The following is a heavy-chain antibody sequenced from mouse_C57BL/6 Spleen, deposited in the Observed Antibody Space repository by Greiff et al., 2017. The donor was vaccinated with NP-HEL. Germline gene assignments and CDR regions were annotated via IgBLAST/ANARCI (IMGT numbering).Heavy chain of an antibody. J-gene: IGHJ3*01. CDR2: IDPEDGDT. V-gene: IGHV14-1*01. CDR1: GFNIKDYY. Sequence: VQLQQSGAELVRPGASVKLSCTASGFNIKDYYMHWVKQRPEQGLEWIGRIDPEDGDTEYAPKFQGKATMTADTSSNTAYLQLSSLTSEDTAVYYCTTYCYGSSYWFAYWGQGTLVTVSA. D-gene: IGHD1-1*01. CDR3: TTYCYGSSYWFAY.